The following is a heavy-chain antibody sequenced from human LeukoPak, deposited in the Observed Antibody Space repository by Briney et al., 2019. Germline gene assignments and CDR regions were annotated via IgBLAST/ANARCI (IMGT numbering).Heavy chain of an antibody. CDR2: IYYSGST. CDR1: GGSLSSGDYY. V-gene: IGHV4-30-4*01. J-gene: IGHJ4*02. D-gene: IGHD3-22*01. Sequence: SQTLSLTCTVSGGSLSSGDYYWSWIRQPPGKGLEWIGYIYYSGSTYYNPSLKSRVTISVDTSKNQFSLKLSSVTAADTAVYYCARYDSSGYYPFDYWGQGTLVTVSS. CDR3: ARYDSSGYYPFDY.